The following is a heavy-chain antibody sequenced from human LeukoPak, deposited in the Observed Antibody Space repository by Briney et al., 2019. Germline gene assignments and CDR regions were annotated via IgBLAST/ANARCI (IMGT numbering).Heavy chain of an antibody. D-gene: IGHD2-8*02. CDR1: GFTFSTYG. Sequence: GGTLRLSCEASGFTFSTYGINWVRQAPGKGLEWVSAISGSGGSTYYADSVKGRFTISRDNSKNTLWLQMNSLKGEDTAIYYCATYRQVLLPFESWGQGTLVTVSS. V-gene: IGHV3-23*01. CDR3: ATYRQVLLPFES. CDR2: ISGSGGST. J-gene: IGHJ4*02.